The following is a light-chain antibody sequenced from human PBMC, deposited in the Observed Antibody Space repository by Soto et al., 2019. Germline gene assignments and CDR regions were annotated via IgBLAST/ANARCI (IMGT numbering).Light chain of an antibody. Sequence: QSVLTQPPSVSEAPRQRVTISCSGSSSNIGNNAVNWYQQLPGKAPKLLIYYDDLLPSGVSDRFSVSKSGTSASLAISGLPSEDEADYYCAAWDDSLNGPVFGGGTKVTVL. V-gene: IGLV1-36*01. CDR2: YDD. CDR3: AAWDDSLNGPV. J-gene: IGLJ2*01. CDR1: SSNIGNNA.